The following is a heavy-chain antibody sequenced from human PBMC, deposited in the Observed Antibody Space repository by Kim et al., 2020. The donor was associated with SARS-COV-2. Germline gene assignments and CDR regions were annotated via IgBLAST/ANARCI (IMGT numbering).Heavy chain of an antibody. CDR2: ST. Sequence: STNYNPSLKSRVTISVDTSKNQFSLKLSSVTAADTAVYYCARGFGGNSDYWGQGTLVTVSS. J-gene: IGHJ4*02. V-gene: IGHV4-59*09. CDR3: ARGFGGNSDY. D-gene: IGHD2-15*01.